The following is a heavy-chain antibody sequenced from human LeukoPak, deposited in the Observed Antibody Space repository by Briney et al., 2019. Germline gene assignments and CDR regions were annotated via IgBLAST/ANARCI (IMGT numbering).Heavy chain of an antibody. Sequence: GGSLRLSCAASGFTFSSYGMHWVRQAPGKGLEWVSYVSTGGSTIYYADSVKGRFTVSRDNAKNSLYLQMNSLRAEDTAVYYCARDTTDDYGDYYFDYWGQGTLVTVSS. J-gene: IGHJ4*02. D-gene: IGHD4-17*01. CDR2: VSTGGSTI. V-gene: IGHV3-48*04. CDR3: ARDTTDDYGDYYFDY. CDR1: GFTFSSYG.